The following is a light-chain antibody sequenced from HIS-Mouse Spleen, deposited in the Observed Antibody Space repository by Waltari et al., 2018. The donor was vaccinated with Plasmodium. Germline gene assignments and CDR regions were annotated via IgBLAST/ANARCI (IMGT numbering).Light chain of an antibody. J-gene: IGLJ2*01. Sequence: SYELTQPPSVSVSPGQPARITCLGDALPQQYAYGYQQKPGQAPLLVIYKDSERPSGIPERFSGSSSGTTVTLTISGVQAEDEADYYCQSADSSGTYRVFGGGTKLTVL. CDR1: ALPQQY. CDR2: KDS. V-gene: IGLV3-25*03. CDR3: QSADSSGTYRV.